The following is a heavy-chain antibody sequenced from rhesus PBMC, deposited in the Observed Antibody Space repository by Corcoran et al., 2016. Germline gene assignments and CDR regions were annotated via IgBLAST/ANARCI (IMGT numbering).Heavy chain of an antibody. D-gene: IGHD3-3*01. CDR1: GGSISSNY. CDR2: ISGSDGSH. Sequence: QLQLQESGPGLVKPSETLSLTCAVYGGSISSNYWSWIRQPPGKGLEWIGRISGSDGSHYYHPPRKTRVTISTDTSKNQFYLKLSSVTAADTAVYYCARVPPYFDWLPYYFDYWGQGVLVTVSS. CDR3: ARVPPYFDWLPYYFDY. J-gene: IGHJ4*01. V-gene: IGHV4-173*01.